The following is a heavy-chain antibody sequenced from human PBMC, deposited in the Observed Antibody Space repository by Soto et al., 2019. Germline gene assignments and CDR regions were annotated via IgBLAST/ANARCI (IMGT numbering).Heavy chain of an antibody. CDR1: GFSLSTSGVG. J-gene: IGHJ4*02. CDR2: IYWNDDK. D-gene: IGHD3-22*01. Sequence: QITLKESGPTLVKPTQTLTLTCTFSGFSLSTSGVGVGWIRQPPGKALEWLALIYWNDDKRYSPSLKSRLTSAKDTSKNQGVLTMTNMDPVDTATYYGAHRRVDYYDSSGYYNYWGQGTLVTVSS. CDR3: AHRRVDYYDSSGYYNY. V-gene: IGHV2-5*01.